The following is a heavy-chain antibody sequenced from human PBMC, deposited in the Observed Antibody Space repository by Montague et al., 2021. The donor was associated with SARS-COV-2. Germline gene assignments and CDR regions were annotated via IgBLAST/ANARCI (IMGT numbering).Heavy chain of an antibody. V-gene: IGHV4-31*03. CDR2: IYYSGST. Sequence: TLSLTCTVSGGSISSGGYYRSWIRQHPGKGLKWIGYIYYSGSTYYNPSLKSRVTISVDTSKNQFSLKLSSVTAADTAVYYCARAPRSIAAAGTASDYWGQGTLVTVSS. CDR3: ARAPRSIAAAGTASDY. J-gene: IGHJ4*02. D-gene: IGHD6-13*01. CDR1: GGSISSGGYY.